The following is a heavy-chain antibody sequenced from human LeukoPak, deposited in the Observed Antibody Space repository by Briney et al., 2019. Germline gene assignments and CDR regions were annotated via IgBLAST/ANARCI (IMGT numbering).Heavy chain of an antibody. CDR1: GFTFSSYG. D-gene: IGHD3-3*01. CDR3: ARSARLMKGVVEVTALDD. J-gene: IGHJ4*02. CDR2: IRYDGSNK. V-gene: IGHV3-30*02. Sequence: GGSLRLSCAASGFTFSSYGMHWVRQAPGKGLEWVAFIRYDGSNKYYADSVKGRFTIARDNAKNSVYLEMNSLRADDTAVYYCARSARLMKGVVEVTALDDWGQGTLVTVSS.